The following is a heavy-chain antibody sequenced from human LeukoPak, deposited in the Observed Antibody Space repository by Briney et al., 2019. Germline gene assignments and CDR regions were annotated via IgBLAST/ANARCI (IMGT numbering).Heavy chain of an antibody. D-gene: IGHD4-17*01. J-gene: IGHJ4*02. CDR2: FSSSSNTI. CDR1: GFTFSSYS. Sequence: GGSLRLSCAASGFTFSSYSMNWVRQAPGKGLEWVSYFSSSSNTIHYADSVKGRFTISRDYATNSLYLQMSSLRDEDTAVYYCARDRYGDYVSDYWGQGTLVTVSS. CDR3: ARDRYGDYVSDY. V-gene: IGHV3-48*02.